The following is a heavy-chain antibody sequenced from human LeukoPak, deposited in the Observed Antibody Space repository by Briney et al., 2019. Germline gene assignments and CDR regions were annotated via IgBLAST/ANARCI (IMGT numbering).Heavy chain of an antibody. CDR3: PKSPGLNAPTLFDY. J-gene: IGHJ4*02. Sequence: GGSLRLSCAASGFSVTSNHMNWVRQAPGKGLEWVSIRFTISRDNSKNTLYLQMNSLRAEDTAVYYCPKSPGLNAPTLFDYWGQGTLVTVSS. D-gene: IGHD2-8*02. CDR1: GFSVTSNH. V-gene: IGHV3-53*01.